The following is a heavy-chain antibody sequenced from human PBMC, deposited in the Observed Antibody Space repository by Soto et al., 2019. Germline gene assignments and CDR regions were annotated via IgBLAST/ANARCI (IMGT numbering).Heavy chain of an antibody. CDR1: GITATNGH. V-gene: IGHV3-53*01. D-gene: IGHD4-17*01. CDR3: ARDWNGDKYFDF. Sequence: DVQLVKSGGGLIQPGGSLRLSCAASGITATNGHMSWVRQAPGKGLAWVAVIYSDDNTYYADSVKGRFTLSRDTSKNTVYLQMNSLRAEDTAVYYCARDWNGDKYFDFWDQGSLVTVSS. J-gene: IGHJ4*02. CDR2: IYSDDNT.